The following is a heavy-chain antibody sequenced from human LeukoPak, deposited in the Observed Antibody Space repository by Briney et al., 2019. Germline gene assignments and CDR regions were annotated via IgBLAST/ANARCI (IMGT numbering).Heavy chain of an antibody. CDR2: IIPIFGTA. Sequence: SVKVSCKASGGTFSSYAISWVRQAPGQGLEWMGGIIPIFGTANYAQKFQGRVAITADESTSTAYMELSSLRSEDTAVYYCARLLTNYYDSSGYYDYWGQGTLVTVSS. V-gene: IGHV1-69*13. J-gene: IGHJ4*02. CDR3: ARLLTNYYDSSGYYDY. CDR1: GGTFSSYA. D-gene: IGHD3-22*01.